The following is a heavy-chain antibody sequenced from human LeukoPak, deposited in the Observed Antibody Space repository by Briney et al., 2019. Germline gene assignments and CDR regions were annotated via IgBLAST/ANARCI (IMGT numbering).Heavy chain of an antibody. V-gene: IGHV3-53*01. CDR3: ARGALSLRFFDL. J-gene: IGHJ4*02. CDR2: VYSGGST. Sequence: GSPRLSCAAPGVTVSSNYMAWGRQAPPEGMEGVAFVYSGGSTYYADSTQGRLTISRDGSKNTVFLQINSLRVEDTAVYYCARGALSLRFFDLWGQGTLVTVSS. CDR1: GVTVSSNY. D-gene: IGHD2-8*01.